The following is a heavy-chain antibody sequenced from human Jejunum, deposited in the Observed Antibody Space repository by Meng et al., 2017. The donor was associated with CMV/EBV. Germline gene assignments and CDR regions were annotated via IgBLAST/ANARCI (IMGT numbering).Heavy chain of an antibody. CDR3: ARVYGRKSLDFYYGLDV. CDR1: SVSSGSFY. J-gene: IGHJ6*02. D-gene: IGHD1-1*01. CDR2: SDETGST. Sequence: SVSSGSFYWSWIRQPPGKGLEWIGYSDETGSTSHNPSLKSRLTISVDTSKNQFSLKLRSATAADTAVYFCARVYGRKSLDFYYGLDVWGQGTTVTVSS. V-gene: IGHV4-61*01.